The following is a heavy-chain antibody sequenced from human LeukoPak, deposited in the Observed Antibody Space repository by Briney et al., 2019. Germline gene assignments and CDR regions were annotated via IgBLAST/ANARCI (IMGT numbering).Heavy chain of an antibody. CDR2: ISWNSGSI. D-gene: IGHD3-10*01. Sequence: GGSLRLSCAASGFTFDDYAMHWVRQAPGKGLEWVSGISWNSGSIGYADSVKGRFTISRDNAKNSLYLQMNSLRAEDTALYYCAKDRAFDGSNGMDVWGQGTTVTVSS. CDR3: AKDRAFDGSNGMDV. V-gene: IGHV3-9*01. J-gene: IGHJ6*02. CDR1: GFTFDDYA.